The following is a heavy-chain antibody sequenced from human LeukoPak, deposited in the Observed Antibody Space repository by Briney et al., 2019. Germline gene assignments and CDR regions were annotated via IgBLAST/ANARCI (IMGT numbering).Heavy chain of an antibody. CDR1: GGSFSGYY. CDR3: ARQRWYYDFWSGYYHSPSDAFDI. Sequence: SETLSLTCAVYGGSFSGYYWSWIRQPPGKGLEWIGEINHSGSTYYNPSLKSRVTISVDTSKNQFSLKLSSVTAADTAVYYCARQRWYYDFWSGYYHSPSDAFDIWGQGTMVTVSS. V-gene: IGHV4-34*01. J-gene: IGHJ3*02. CDR2: INHSGST. D-gene: IGHD3-3*01.